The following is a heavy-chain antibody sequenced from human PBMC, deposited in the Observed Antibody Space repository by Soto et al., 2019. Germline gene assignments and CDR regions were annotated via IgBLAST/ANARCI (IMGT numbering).Heavy chain of an antibody. Sequence: GGSLRLSCAASGFPFSSYAMSWVRQTPEKGLEWVAGISGGGNDRYYADFVQGRFTLSRDNSRNILYLQMSSLRADDTAMYFCPRGLFMVAPDNEPFDYWGQGTLVTVSS. V-gene: IGHV3-23*01. CDR1: GFPFSSYA. D-gene: IGHD5-12*01. J-gene: IGHJ4*02. CDR2: ISGGGNDR. CDR3: PRGLFMVAPDNEPFDY.